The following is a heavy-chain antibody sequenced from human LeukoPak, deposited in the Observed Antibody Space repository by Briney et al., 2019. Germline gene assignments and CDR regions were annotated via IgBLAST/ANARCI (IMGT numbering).Heavy chain of an antibody. CDR2: ISYSGTT. D-gene: IGHD2-2*02. V-gene: IGHV4-39*01. CDR3: ARHRRGDCSSASCYTDY. CDR1: GGSISSSNYY. Sequence: PSETLSLTCIVSGGSISSSNYYWGWIRQPPGKGLEWIGSISYSGTTYYNPSLNSRVTISVDTSKNQFSLRLSSVTVADTAVYYCARHRRGDCSSASCYTDYWGQGTLVTASS. J-gene: IGHJ4*02.